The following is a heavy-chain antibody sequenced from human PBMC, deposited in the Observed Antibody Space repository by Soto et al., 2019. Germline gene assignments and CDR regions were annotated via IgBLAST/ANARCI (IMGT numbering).Heavy chain of an antibody. CDR3: AKDKGGAVLMVRGVISAFDI. J-gene: IGHJ3*02. D-gene: IGHD3-10*01. Sequence: EVQLLESGGGLVQPGGSLRLSCAASGFTFSSYAMSWVRQAPGKGLEWVSAISGGGGSTYYADSVEGRFTISRDNSKNTLFLQMNSLRAEDTAVYYCAKDKGGAVLMVRGVISAFDIWGQGTMVTVSS. CDR1: GFTFSSYA. V-gene: IGHV3-23*01. CDR2: ISGGGGST.